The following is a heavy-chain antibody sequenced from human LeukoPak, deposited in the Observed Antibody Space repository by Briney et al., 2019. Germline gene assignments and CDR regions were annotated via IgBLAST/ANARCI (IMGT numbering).Heavy chain of an antibody. J-gene: IGHJ3*02. CDR1: GYTFTGYY. CDR2: INPNSGGT. CDR3: ARRFLEWSYAFDI. D-gene: IGHD3-3*01. V-gene: IGHV1-2*02. Sequence: GASVKVSCKASGYTFTGYYIHWVRQAPGQGVEWMGWINPNSGGTNYAQKFQGRVTMTRDTSISTAYMELSRLRSGDTAVYYCARRFLEWSYAFDIWGQGTMVTVSS.